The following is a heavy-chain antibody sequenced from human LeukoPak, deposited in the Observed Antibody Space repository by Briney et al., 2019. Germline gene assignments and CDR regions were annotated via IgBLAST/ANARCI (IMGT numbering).Heavy chain of an antibody. CDR3: ARDLVGGLWFGDLGCFDY. Sequence: PGGSLRLSCAASGFTFSSYAMHWVRQAPGKGLEWVAVISYDGSNKHYADSVKGRFTISRDNSKNTLYLQMNSLRAEDTAVYYCARDLVGGLWFGDLGCFDYWGQGTLVTVSS. D-gene: IGHD3-10*01. V-gene: IGHV3-30-3*01. J-gene: IGHJ4*02. CDR2: ISYDGSNK. CDR1: GFTFSSYA.